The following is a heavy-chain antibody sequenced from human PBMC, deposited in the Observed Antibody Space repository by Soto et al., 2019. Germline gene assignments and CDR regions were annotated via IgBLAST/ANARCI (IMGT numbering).Heavy chain of an antibody. Sequence: ASVKVSCKVSGYTLTELSMHWVRQAPGKGLEWMGGFDPEDGETIYAQKFQGRVTMTEDTSTDTAYMELSSLRSEDTAVYYCATGPPYYDFWSGYLNWGQGTLVTVSS. V-gene: IGHV1-24*01. CDR2: FDPEDGET. CDR3: ATGPPYYDFWSGYLN. CDR1: GYTLTELS. J-gene: IGHJ4*02. D-gene: IGHD3-3*01.